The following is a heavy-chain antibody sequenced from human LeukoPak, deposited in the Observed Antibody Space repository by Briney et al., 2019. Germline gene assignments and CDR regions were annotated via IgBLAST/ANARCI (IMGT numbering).Heavy chain of an antibody. J-gene: IGHJ4*02. CDR1: GFTFSSYE. CDR3: ARGSMCSGGICYSARCFDY. V-gene: IGHV3-48*03. CDR2: MSTSGTIT. Sequence: GGSLRLFCSASGFTFSSYEMNWVRQAPGKGLEWVSYMSTSGTITYYGDSVKGRFTISRDNAQKSLYLQMNSLRAEDTAVYYCARGSMCSGGICYSARCFDYWGQGTLLTVSS. D-gene: IGHD2-15*01.